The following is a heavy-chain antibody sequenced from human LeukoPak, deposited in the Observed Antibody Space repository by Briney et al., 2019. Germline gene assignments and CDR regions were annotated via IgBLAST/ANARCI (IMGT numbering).Heavy chain of an antibody. D-gene: IGHD6-13*01. CDR1: GGSISSYY. CDR2: IYYSGST. V-gene: IGHV4-59*01. J-gene: IGHJ4*02. CDR3: ARDRAAAGTGGLDY. Sequence: SETLTLTCTVSGGSISSYYWSWIRQPPGKGLEWIGYIYYSGSTNYNPPLKSRVTISVDTSKNQFSLKLSSVTAADTAVYYCARDRAAAGTGGLDYWGQGTLVTVSS.